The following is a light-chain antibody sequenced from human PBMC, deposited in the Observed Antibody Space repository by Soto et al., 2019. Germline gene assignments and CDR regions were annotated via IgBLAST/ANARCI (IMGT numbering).Light chain of an antibody. CDR3: GSYTSSSTLV. V-gene: IGLV2-14*01. Sequence: QSVLTQPASVSGSPGQSITISCTGTSSDVGAYNYVSWYQQHPGKAPKLMIYDVNNRPSGVSNRFSGSKSGNTASLTISGLQAEDEADYYCGSYTSSSTLVFGGGTKLTVL. CDR1: SSDVGAYNY. J-gene: IGLJ2*01. CDR2: DVN.